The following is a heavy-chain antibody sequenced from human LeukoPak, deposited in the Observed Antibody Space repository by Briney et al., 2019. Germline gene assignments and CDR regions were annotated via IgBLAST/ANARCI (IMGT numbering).Heavy chain of an antibody. CDR2: TYYRSKWSN. CDR1: GDDVSTNNVA. CDR3: ARGRYSGFDL. V-gene: IGHV6-1*01. J-gene: IGHJ3*01. D-gene: IGHD2-15*01. Sequence: SQTLSLTCAISGDDVSTNNVAWNWIRQSPSRGLEWLGRTYYRSKWSNDYAVSVKSRITINPDTSKNQFSLQLNYVTADDTALYYCARGRYSGFDLWGQGTMVTVSS.